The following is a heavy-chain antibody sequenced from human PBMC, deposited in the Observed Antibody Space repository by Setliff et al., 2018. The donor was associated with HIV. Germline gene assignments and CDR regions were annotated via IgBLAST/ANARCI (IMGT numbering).Heavy chain of an antibody. CDR1: GYTLTELS. J-gene: IGHJ3*02. Sequence: ASVKVSCKVSGYTLTELSRHWVRQAPGKGLEWMGGFDPEDGETIYAQKFQGRVTMTEDTSTDTAYMELSSLRSEDTAVYYCASTVVTTDAFDTWGQGTMVTVSS. CDR2: FDPEDGET. CDR3: ASTVVTTDAFDT. V-gene: IGHV1-24*01. D-gene: IGHD2-15*01.